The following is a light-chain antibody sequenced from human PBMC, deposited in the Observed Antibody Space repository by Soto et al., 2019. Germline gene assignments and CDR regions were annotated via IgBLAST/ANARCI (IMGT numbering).Light chain of an antibody. Sequence: EIVLTQSPGTLSMSPGERATLSCRASQSVRNSYVAWYQQKPGQAPRVLIYAASSRATGIPHRFSGSGSGTDFTLTISSLEPEGFAVYYCRQSSRSPFTFGGGTRVEIK. J-gene: IGKJ4*01. V-gene: IGKV3-20*01. CDR3: RQSSRSPFT. CDR2: AAS. CDR1: QSVRNSY.